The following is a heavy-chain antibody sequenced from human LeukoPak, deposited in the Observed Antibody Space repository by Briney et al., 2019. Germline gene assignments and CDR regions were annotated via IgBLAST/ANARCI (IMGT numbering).Heavy chain of an antibody. Sequence: PGGSLRLSCAASGFTFSSYSMNWVRQAPGKGREWVSSISSSSSYIYYADSVKGRFTISRDNAKNSLYLQMNSLRAEDTAVYYCASLVTAAPVPVWGKGTTVTVSS. CDR2: ISSSSSYI. CDR1: GFTFSSYS. CDR3: ASLVTAAPVPV. J-gene: IGHJ6*04. V-gene: IGHV3-21*01. D-gene: IGHD6-13*01.